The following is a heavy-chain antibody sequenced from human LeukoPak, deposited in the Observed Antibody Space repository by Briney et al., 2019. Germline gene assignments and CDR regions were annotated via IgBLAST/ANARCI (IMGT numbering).Heavy chain of an antibody. J-gene: IGHJ6*03. Sequence: ASVKVSCKTSTYSLPTYGITWVRQAPGQGLEWMGWISSYNGNTQYGQNFQGRLSLTTDTSTNTAYLELRGLRSNDTAVYFCARPAKGAYFYYYMDVWGQGSTVTVSS. V-gene: IGHV1-18*01. CDR2: ISSYNGNT. CDR1: TYSLPTYG. D-gene: IGHD2-2*01. CDR3: ARPAKGAYFYYYMDV.